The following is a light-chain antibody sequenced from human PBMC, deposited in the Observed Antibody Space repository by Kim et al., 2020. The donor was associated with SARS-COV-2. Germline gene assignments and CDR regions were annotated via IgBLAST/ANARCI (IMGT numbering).Light chain of an antibody. J-gene: IGKJ4*02. CDR2: AAS. CDR1: QPIINF. V-gene: IGKV1-39*01. Sequence: IQLTQSPSSLSASVGDRVTITCRASQPIINFLNWYQQKPGKAPRFVISAASSLQSGVPSRFSVSGSGTEFVLSINSLQPEDFATYYCQQTYSNPRTFGRGTQLEIK. CDR3: QQTYSNPRT.